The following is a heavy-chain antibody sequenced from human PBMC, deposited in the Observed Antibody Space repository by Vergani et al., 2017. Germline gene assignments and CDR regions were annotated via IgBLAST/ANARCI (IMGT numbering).Heavy chain of an antibody. Sequence: QVQLQQWGAGLLKPSETLSLTCAVYGGSFSGYYWGWIRQPPGKGLEWIGYIYYSGSTNYNPSLKSRVTISVDTSKNQFSLKLSSVTAADTAVYYCARFRGGNDAFDIWGQGTMVTVSS. CDR3: ARFRGGNDAFDI. CDR1: GGSFSGYY. J-gene: IGHJ3*02. D-gene: IGHD1-14*01. CDR2: IYYSGST. V-gene: IGHV4-34*11.